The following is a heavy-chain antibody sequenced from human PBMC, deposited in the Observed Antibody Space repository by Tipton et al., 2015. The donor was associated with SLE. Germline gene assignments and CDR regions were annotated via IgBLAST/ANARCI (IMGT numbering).Heavy chain of an antibody. CDR2: VYYTGNT. CDR1: GDSISSSSYY. V-gene: IGHV4-39*07. J-gene: IGHJ6*03. CDR3: ARGLSSLVGFYYYYYMDV. D-gene: IGHD2-8*02. Sequence: TLSLTCIVSGDSISSSSYYWGWIRQPPGKGLEWVGTVYYTGNTFYNPSLKSRVTISVDTSKNQFSLNLSSVTAADTAVYYCARGLSSLVGFYYYYYMDVWGKGTTVTVSS.